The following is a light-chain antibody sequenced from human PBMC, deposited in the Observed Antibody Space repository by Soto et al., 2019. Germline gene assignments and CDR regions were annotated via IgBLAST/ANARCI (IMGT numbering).Light chain of an antibody. Sequence: QSVLTQPVSVSGSPGQTITISCTGTSSDVGGYNYVSWYQQHPGKAPKLVIYEVVNRPSGISDRFAGSKSGNTASLTISGLQAEDEADYYCISYTSNNTRIFGGGTKVTVL. J-gene: IGLJ2*01. CDR2: EVV. CDR1: SSDVGGYNY. V-gene: IGLV2-14*01. CDR3: ISYTSNNTRI.